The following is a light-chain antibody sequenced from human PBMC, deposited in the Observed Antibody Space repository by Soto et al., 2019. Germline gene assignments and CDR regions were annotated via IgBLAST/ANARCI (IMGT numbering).Light chain of an antibody. CDR3: QSYDNMGSAYNYA. J-gene: IGLJ1*01. CDR2: GNN. CDR1: SSNIGAGYD. Sequence: QSALTQPASVSGAPGQRVTLTYTGSSSNIGAGYDVHWYQQLPGTAPKLLIYGNNNRPSGVPDRFSGSKSGTSASLAITGLQAEDEADYYCQSYDNMGSAYNYAFGTGTKVTVL. V-gene: IGLV1-40*01.